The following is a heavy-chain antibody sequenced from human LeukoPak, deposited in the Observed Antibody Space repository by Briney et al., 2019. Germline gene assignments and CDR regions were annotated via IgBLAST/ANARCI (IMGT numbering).Heavy chain of an antibody. CDR3: ASTERCSTTCPLDY. CDR1: GGSFRGYY. D-gene: IGHD2-2*01. CDR2: INHSGST. V-gene: IGHV4-34*01. J-gene: IGHJ4*02. Sequence: KPAETLSPTCAVYGGSFRGYYWSWVRQPPREGLEWIWEINHSGSTNYNPSLKSRVTISLDTSMKKFSLKLNSVTAADTAVYYCASTERCSTTCPLDYWGQGTLVTVSS.